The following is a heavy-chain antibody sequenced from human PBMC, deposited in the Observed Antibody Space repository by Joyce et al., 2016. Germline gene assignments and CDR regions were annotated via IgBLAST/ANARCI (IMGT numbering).Heavy chain of an antibody. CDR1: NGSFSTYY. D-gene: IGHD2-8*02. CDR2: INHSGST. J-gene: IGHJ6*03. V-gene: IGHV4-34*01. CDR3: ARGASVYCSGGVCHFYYYYYMDV. Sequence: QVQLQQWGAGLLKPSETLSLTCDVYNGSFSTYYWTWVRQPPGKGLEWIGEINHSGSTNVNPSLKRRITMSVDTSKNQFSLKLSSVTAADTAVYYCARGASVYCSGGVCHFYYYYYMDVWGKGTTVTVSS.